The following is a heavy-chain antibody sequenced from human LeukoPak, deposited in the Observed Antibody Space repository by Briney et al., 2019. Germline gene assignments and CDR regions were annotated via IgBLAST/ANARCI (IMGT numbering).Heavy chain of an antibody. J-gene: IGHJ4*02. V-gene: IGHV3-7*03. CDR3: AGDPYYYDSSGYSP. D-gene: IGHD3-22*01. CDR2: IKQDGSEK. CDR1: GFTFSSYW. Sequence: GGSLRLSCAASGFTFSSYWMNWARQAPGKGLEWVANIKQDGSEKYYVDSVKGRFTISRDNAKNSLYLQMNSLRAEDTAVYYCAGDPYYYDSSGYSPWGQGTLVTVSS.